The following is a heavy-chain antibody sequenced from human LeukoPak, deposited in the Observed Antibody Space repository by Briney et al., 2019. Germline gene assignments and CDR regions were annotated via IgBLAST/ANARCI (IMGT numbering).Heavy chain of an antibody. D-gene: IGHD1-1*01. V-gene: IGHV3-74*01. J-gene: IGHJ3*02. CDR1: GFTFSTYW. CDR2: IKGDGSST. CDR3: AKSLFTSATGTGRAFHI. Sequence: GGSLRLSCAPSGFTFSTYWMHWVRQVPGKGLVWVARIKGDGSSTRHADSMKGRFTISRDNSKSTLYLQMNGLRAEDTAIFYCAKSLFTSATGTGRAFHIWGQGTRVTVSS.